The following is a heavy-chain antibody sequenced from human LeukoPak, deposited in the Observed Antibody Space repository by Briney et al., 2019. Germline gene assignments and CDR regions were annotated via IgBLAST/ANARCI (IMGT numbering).Heavy chain of an antibody. V-gene: IGHV3-30*02. Sequence: GGSLRLSCAASGFTFSSYHMNWVRQAPGKGLEWVAFIRYDGSNKYYADSVKGRFTISRDDSKNTLYLQMNSLRAEDTAVYYCAKESESYDSSGSTFDYWGQGTLVTVSS. CDR1: GFTFSSYH. CDR2: IRYDGSNK. CDR3: AKESESYDSSGSTFDY. J-gene: IGHJ4*02. D-gene: IGHD3-22*01.